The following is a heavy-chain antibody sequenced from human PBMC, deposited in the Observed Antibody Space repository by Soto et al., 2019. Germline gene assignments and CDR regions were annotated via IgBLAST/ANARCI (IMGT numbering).Heavy chain of an antibody. CDR1: GFTFSSYA. V-gene: IGHV3-30-3*01. D-gene: IGHD6-13*01. CDR3: AREFPGSSWYY. Sequence: QVQLVESGGGVVQPGRSLRLSCAASGFTFSSYAMHWVRQAPGKGLEWVAVISYDGSNKYYADSVKGRFTISRDNSKNTLDLQMNSLRAEDTAVYYCAREFPGSSWYYWGQGTLVTVSS. J-gene: IGHJ4*02. CDR2: ISYDGSNK.